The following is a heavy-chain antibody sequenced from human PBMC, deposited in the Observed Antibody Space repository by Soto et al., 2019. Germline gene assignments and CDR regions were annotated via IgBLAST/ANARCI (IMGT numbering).Heavy chain of an antibody. Sequence: GGSLRLSCAASGFTFRDYSLNWVRQAPGKGLEWVSSITSKSTYIYYADSVKGRFTISRDNAKSSLYLQMDSLRADEAAVYFCAGLGVAALDSWGQGTLVTVSS. CDR1: GFTFRDYS. CDR2: ITSKSTYI. J-gene: IGHJ5*01. V-gene: IGHV3-21*06. CDR3: AGLGVAALDS. D-gene: IGHD2-8*01.